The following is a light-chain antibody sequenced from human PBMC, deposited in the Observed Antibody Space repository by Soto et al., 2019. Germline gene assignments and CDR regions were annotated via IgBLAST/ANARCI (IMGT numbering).Light chain of an antibody. CDR2: EVS. Sequence: QSALTQPASVSGSPGQSITISCTGTSSDIGSNNYVSLFQQRPGKAPTLIIYEVSNRPSGVSTHFSGSKSGNTASLTISGLLPEDEAEYYCSSYTTTTRLFGGGTKLTVL. CDR3: SSYTTTTRL. CDR1: SSDIGSNNY. V-gene: IGLV2-14*01. J-gene: IGLJ3*02.